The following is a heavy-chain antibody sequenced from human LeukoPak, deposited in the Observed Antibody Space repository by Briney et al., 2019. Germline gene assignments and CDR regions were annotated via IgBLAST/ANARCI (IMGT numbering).Heavy chain of an antibody. J-gene: IGHJ6*03. CDR2: ISSSSSYI. V-gene: IGHV3-21*01. CDR3: AKGVVPAASYYMDV. D-gene: IGHD2-2*01. Sequence: GGSLRLSCAASGFTFSSYSMNWVRQAPGKGLEWVSSISSSSSYIYYADSVKGRFTISRDNAKNSLHLQMNSLRAEDTAVYYCAKGVVPAASYYMDVWGKGTTVTVSS. CDR1: GFTFSSYS.